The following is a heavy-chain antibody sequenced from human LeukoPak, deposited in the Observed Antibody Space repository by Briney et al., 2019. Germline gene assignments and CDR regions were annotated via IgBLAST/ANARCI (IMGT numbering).Heavy chain of an antibody. CDR3: ARVGQSSSSSRYYFDY. D-gene: IGHD6-6*01. V-gene: IGHV4-4*07. Sequence: SETLSLTCTVSGGSISSYYWSWIRQPAGKGLEWIGRIYTSGSTNYNPSLKSRVTMSVDTSKNQFSLKLSSVTAADTAVYYCARVGQSSSSSRYYFDYWGQGTLVTVSS. CDR1: GGSISSYY. J-gene: IGHJ4*02. CDR2: IYTSGST.